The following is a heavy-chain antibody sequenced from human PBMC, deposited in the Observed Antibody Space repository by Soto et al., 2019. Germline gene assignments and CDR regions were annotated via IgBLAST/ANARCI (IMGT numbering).Heavy chain of an antibody. CDR1: GFTFSTYG. CDR2: ISYDGSNY. D-gene: IGHD3-16*01. V-gene: IGHV3-30*03. CDR3: ARGEVYYYYGMDV. Sequence: GGSLRLSCAASGFTFSTYGMHWVRQAPGKGLEWVAVISYDGSNYYYGESVKGRFTISRDNSKNTLYLQMNSLRGEDTAVYYCARGEVYYYYGMDVWGQGTTVTVSS. J-gene: IGHJ6*02.